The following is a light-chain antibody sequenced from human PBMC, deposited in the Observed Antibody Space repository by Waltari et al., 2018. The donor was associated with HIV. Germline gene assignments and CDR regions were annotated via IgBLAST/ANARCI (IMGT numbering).Light chain of an antibody. Sequence: QSVLTQPPSASGTPGRRVPISCSGSIPTPGRNYLSWYKQLPGTTPKLLIYRKNQRPSGVPDRFSGSKSGTSASLAISGLRSEDEADYYCAAWDDSLSGWVFGGGTKLTVL. CDR3: AAWDDSLSGWV. J-gene: IGLJ3*02. CDR2: RKN. CDR1: IPTPGRNY. V-gene: IGLV1-47*01.